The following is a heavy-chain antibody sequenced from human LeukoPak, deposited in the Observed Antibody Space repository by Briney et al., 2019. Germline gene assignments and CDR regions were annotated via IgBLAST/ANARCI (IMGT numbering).Heavy chain of an antibody. Sequence: GGSLRLSCAASGSTFSSYSMNWVRQAPGKGLEWVSSISSSSSYIYYADSVKGRFTISRDNAKNSLYLQMNSLRAEDTAVYYCARDCGGDCSFDYWGQGTLVTVSS. J-gene: IGHJ4*02. CDR1: GSTFSSYS. D-gene: IGHD2-21*02. V-gene: IGHV3-21*01. CDR2: ISSSSSYI. CDR3: ARDCGGDCSFDY.